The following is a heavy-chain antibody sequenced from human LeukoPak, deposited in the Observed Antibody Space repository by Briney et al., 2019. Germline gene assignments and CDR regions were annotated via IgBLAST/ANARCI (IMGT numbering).Heavy chain of an antibody. CDR2: IYYSGTT. CDR1: GGSLSSFY. V-gene: IGHV4-59*01. J-gene: IGHJ4*02. CDR3: ARGVVIAPQTFDY. Sequence: SETLSLTCTVSGGSLSSFYWSWIRQPPGKGLEWIGYIYYSGTTNYNPSLKSRVTISVDTTKSQFSLKLSSVTAADTAVYYCARGVVIAPQTFDYWGQGILVTVSS. D-gene: IGHD2-21*01.